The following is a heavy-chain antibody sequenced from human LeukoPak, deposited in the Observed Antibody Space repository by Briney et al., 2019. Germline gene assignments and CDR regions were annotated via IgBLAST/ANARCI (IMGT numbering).Heavy chain of an antibody. CDR2: ISYDGSNK. D-gene: IGHD3-10*01. CDR3: AKGDYYGSGSYYFMDV. V-gene: IGHV3-30*18. Sequence: GGSLRLSCAAPGFTFSSYGMHWVRKAPGKGLEWVAVISYDGSNKYYADSVKGRFTISRDNSKNTLYLQMNSLRAEDTAVYYCAKGDYYGSGSYYFMDVWGKGTTVTVSS. CDR1: GFTFSSYG. J-gene: IGHJ6*03.